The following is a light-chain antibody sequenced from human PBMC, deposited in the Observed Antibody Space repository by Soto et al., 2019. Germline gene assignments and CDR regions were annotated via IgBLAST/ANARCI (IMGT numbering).Light chain of an antibody. J-gene: IGKJ5*01. CDR2: AAS. Sequence: DIPLTQFPSFLSASVGDRVTITCRASQGLSSDLAWYQQKPGKAPKLLIYAASTLQSGVPSRFSGSGSGTEFTLTISSLQPEDFATYYCQQLNSYPITFGQGTRLEIK. CDR3: QQLNSYPIT. V-gene: IGKV1-9*01. CDR1: QGLSSD.